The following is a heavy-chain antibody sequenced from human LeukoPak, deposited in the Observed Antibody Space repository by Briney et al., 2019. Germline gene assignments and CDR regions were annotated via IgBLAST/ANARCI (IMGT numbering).Heavy chain of an antibody. CDR3: ATYGDLDAFDI. CDR1: GYTFTSYY. Sequence: GASVKVSCKASGYTFTSYYMHWVRQAPGQGLEWTGIINPSGGSTSYAQKFQGRVTMTRDTSTSTVYMELSSLRSEDTAVYYCATYGDLDAFDIWGQGTMVTVSS. CDR2: INPSGGST. J-gene: IGHJ3*02. V-gene: IGHV1-46*01. D-gene: IGHD4-17*01.